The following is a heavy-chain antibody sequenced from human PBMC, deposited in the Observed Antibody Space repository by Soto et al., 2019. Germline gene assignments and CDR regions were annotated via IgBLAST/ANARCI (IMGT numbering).Heavy chain of an antibody. J-gene: IGHJ4*02. Sequence: SETLSLTCAVSGYSISTGFNWAWIRQPAGERLEWIGRIYTSETTDFNPSLKGPVTMSVDTSKNQFSLTLTSVTATDTALYYLAREDCSDTGCYGVWGKRPQVTASS. CDR2: IYTSETT. CDR1: GYSISTGFN. D-gene: IGHD3-9*01. CDR3: AREDCSDTGCYGV. V-gene: IGHV4-4*07.